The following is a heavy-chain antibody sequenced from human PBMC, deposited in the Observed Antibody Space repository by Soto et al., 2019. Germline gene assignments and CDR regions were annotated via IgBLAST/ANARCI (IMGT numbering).Heavy chain of an antibody. V-gene: IGHV5-51*01. CDR3: ARQDCSGGSCYSSRHYYYGMDV. CDR2: IYPADSDV. Sequence: GESLKISCKGSGYSFTSYWIAWVRQVPGKGLELVGIIYPADSDVRHSPSFQGQVTISVDKSLSTAYLQWSSLKASDTAMYYCARQDCSGGSCYSSRHYYYGMDVWGQGTTVTVSS. J-gene: IGHJ6*02. CDR1: GYSFTSYW. D-gene: IGHD2-15*01.